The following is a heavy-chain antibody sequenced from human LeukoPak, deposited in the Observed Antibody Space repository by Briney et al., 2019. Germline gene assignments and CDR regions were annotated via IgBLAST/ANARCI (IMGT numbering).Heavy chain of an antibody. Sequence: GGSLRLSCAASGFTFSSYAMHWVRQAPGKGPEWVAVISYDGSNKYYADSVKGRFTISRDNSKNTLYLQMNSLRAEDTAVYYCARGPERTGVGTRYYYDMDVWGQGTTVTVSS. CDR1: GFTFSSYA. D-gene: IGHD2-8*01. CDR2: ISYDGSNK. CDR3: ARGPERTGVGTRYYYDMDV. V-gene: IGHV3-30-3*01. J-gene: IGHJ6*02.